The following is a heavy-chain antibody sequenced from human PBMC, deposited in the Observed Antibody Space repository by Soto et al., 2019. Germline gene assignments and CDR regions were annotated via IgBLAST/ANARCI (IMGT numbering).Heavy chain of an antibody. CDR1: GGSMSSSNYY. D-gene: IGHD4-17*01. CDR3: ARRGEEVAFDI. CDR2: IYYSGSS. V-gene: IGHV4-39*01. Sequence: QLQLQESGPGLVKPSETLSLTCTVSGGSMSSSNYYWGWIRQPPGKGLEWIGSIYYSGSSNYNPSLKSRVTISVDTSKNQFSLKLSSVTAADTAVYYCARRGEEVAFDIWGQGTLVTVSS. J-gene: IGHJ3*02.